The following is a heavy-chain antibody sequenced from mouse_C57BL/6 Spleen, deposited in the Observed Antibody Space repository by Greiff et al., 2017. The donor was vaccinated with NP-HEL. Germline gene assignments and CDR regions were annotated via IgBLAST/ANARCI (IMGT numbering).Heavy chain of an antibody. CDR1: GFTFSSYG. CDR3: ARPMAEVDGAMDY. CDR2: ISSGGSYT. Sequence: DVMLVESGGDLVKPGGSLKLSCAASGFTFSSYGMSWVRQTPDKRLEWVATISSGGSYTYYPDSVKGRFTISRDNAKNTLYLQMSSLKSEDTAMYYCARPMAEVDGAMDYWGQGTSVTVSS. J-gene: IGHJ4*01. D-gene: IGHD1-1*01. V-gene: IGHV5-6*02.